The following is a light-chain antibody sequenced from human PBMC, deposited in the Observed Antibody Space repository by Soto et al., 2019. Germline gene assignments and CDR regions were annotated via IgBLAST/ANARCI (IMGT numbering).Light chain of an antibody. CDR1: SSDVGGYNY. V-gene: IGLV2-14*01. CDR3: SSYTSSSTLV. CDR2: DVS. Sequence: QSVLTQPASVSGSPGQSITISCTGTSSDVGGYNYVSWYQQPPGKAPNLIIYDVSNRPSGVSTRFSGSKSGNTASLTISGLQAEDEADYYCSSYTSSSTLVFGTGTKVTVL. J-gene: IGLJ1*01.